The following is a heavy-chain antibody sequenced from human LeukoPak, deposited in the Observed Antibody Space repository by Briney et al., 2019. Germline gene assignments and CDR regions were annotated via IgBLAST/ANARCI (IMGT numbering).Heavy chain of an antibody. CDR2: INQDGNSQ. CDR3: ARSLWPEDY. D-gene: IGHD2-21*01. Sequence: GGSLRLSCAASGFTFSSHSLMWVRQAPGKGLEWVANINQDGNSQNYVDSVRGRFTISKDNAKSSVYLQMNSLRAEDTAVYYCARSLWPEDYWGQGILVTVSS. J-gene: IGHJ4*02. CDR1: GFTFSSHS. V-gene: IGHV3-7*01.